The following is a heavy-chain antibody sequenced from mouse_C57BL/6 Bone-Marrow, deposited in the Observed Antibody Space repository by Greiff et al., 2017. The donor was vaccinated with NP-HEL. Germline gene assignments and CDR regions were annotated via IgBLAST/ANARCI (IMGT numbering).Heavy chain of an antibody. Sequence: QVHVKQSGAELVKPGASVKVSCKASGYTFTSYWMHWVKQRPGQGLEWIGRIHPSDSDTNYNQKFKGKATLTVDKSSSTAYMQLSSLTSEDSAVYYCAIFLAYYSNYYAMDYWGQGTSVTVSS. CDR2: IHPSDSDT. CDR3: AIFLAYYSNYYAMDY. D-gene: IGHD2-5*01. V-gene: IGHV1-74*01. CDR1: GYTFTSYW. J-gene: IGHJ4*01.